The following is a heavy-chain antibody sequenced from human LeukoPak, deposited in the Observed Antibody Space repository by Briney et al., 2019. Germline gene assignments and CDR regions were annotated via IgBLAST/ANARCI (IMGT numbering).Heavy chain of an antibody. J-gene: IGHJ4*02. CDR1: GFTFSSYA. CDR2: ISGSGGST. Sequence: GGSLRLSCAASGFTFSSYAMSWVRQAPGKGLEWVSAISGSGGSTYYADSVKGRFTISRDKSKNTLYLQMNSLRAEDTAVYYCAKGRVAARSVYYFDYWGQGTLVTVSS. CDR3: AKGRVAARSVYYFDY. D-gene: IGHD6-6*01. V-gene: IGHV3-23*01.